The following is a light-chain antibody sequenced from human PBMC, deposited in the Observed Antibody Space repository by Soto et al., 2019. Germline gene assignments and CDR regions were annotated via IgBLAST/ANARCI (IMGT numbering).Light chain of an antibody. Sequence: QSVLTQPPSVSGAPGQRVTISCTGSSSNIGACYDVHWYQQLPGTAPKLLIYGNSNRPSGVPDRFSGSKSGTSASLAITGLQAEDEADYYCQSYDSSLSAVFGGGTKLTVL. CDR1: SSNIGACYD. J-gene: IGLJ2*01. CDR2: GNS. CDR3: QSYDSSLSAV. V-gene: IGLV1-40*01.